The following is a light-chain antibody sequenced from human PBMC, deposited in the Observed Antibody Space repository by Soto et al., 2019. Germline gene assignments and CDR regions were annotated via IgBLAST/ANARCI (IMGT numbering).Light chain of an antibody. CDR2: SNY. V-gene: IGLV1-44*01. Sequence: QSVLTQPPSASGTPGQRVTISCSGSSSNXXSNTVTWYQQLPGTAPKLVIYSNYDRPSGVPDRFSGSTSGTSASLVIRGLQSEDEADYFRAAWDDILNGYVFGDGTKVTVL. CDR3: AAWDDILNGYV. CDR1: SSNXXSNT. J-gene: IGLJ1*01.